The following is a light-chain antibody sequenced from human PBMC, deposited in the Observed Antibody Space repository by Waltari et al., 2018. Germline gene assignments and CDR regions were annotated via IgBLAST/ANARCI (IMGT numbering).Light chain of an antibody. CDR1: QSVGTW. Sequence: DIQMTQSPSTLSASVGDRVTLSCRASQSVGTWLAWYQQKPGQAPKLLIYMASSLESGVPARFSGSGSGTEFTLTINSLQPEDFATYFCQQYSSFSTFGQGTKVDI. V-gene: IGKV1-5*03. CDR2: MAS. J-gene: IGKJ2*01. CDR3: QQYSSFST.